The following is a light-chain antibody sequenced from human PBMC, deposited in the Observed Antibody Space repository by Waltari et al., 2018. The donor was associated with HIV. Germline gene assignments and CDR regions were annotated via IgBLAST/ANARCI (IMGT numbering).Light chain of an antibody. CDR1: KLGDNY. CDR2: QDS. Sequence: SYELTQPPSVSVSPGQTASITCSGDKLGDNYACWYQQKPGQSPVLVIYQDSKRPSGIPERFSGSNSGNTATLTIRGTQAMDEADYYCQAWDSGTWVFGGGTELTVL. J-gene: IGLJ3*02. V-gene: IGLV3-1*01. CDR3: QAWDSGTWV.